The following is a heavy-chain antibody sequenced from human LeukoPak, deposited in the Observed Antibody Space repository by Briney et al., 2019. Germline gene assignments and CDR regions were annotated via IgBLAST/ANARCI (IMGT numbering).Heavy chain of an antibody. CDR2: IYYSGST. V-gene: IGHV4-30-4*08. CDR3: GSDQRQIGAFDI. CDR1: GGSISSGDYY. Sequence: SETLSLTCTVSGGSISSGDYYWSWIRQPPGKGLEWIGYIYYSGSTYYNPSLKSRVTISVDTSKNQFSLKLSSVTDADTAVYYCGSDQRQIGAFDIWGQGTMVTVSS. J-gene: IGHJ3*02. D-gene: IGHD2-15*01.